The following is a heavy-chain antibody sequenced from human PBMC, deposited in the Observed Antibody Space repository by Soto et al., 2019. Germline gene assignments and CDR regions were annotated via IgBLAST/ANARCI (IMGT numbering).Heavy chain of an antibody. CDR3: PRNMVYYYGRGGGTGCGV. V-gene: IGHV1-2*02. Sequence: QVQLVQSGAEVKEPGDSVRVSCEASGYTFTAYYIPWVRRAPGQGLEWMGWINPKFGDTTYAQDFQGRVSMTRDMSISAVYMEVIGLTSDDTAIYYCPRNMVYYYGRGGGTGCGVWGQGNTV. D-gene: IGHD3-10*02. J-gene: IGHJ6*02. CDR2: INPKFGDT. CDR1: GYTFTAYY.